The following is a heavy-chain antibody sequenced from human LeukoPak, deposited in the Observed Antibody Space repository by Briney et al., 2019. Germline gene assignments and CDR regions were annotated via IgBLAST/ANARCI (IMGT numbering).Heavy chain of an antibody. V-gene: IGHV3-23*01. CDR2: ISGSGGST. D-gene: IGHD3-3*01. CDR3: ASTYYDFWSGYYTGYYYYYGMDV. J-gene: IGHJ6*02. CDR1: GFTFSSYA. Sequence: PGGSLRLSCAASGFTFSSYAMSWVRQAPGKGLEWVSAISGSGGSTYYADSVKGRFTISRDNSKNTLYLQMNSLRAEDTAVYYCASTYYDFWSGYYTGYYYYYGMDVWGQGTTVTVSS.